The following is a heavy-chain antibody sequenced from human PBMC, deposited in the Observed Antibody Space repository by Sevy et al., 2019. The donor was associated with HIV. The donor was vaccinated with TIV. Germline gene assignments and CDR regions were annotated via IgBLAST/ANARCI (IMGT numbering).Heavy chain of an antibody. CDR3: ARRLAAAGGGNEYFQP. Sequence: SESLSLTCTVSGGSINNKAYYWAWIRQPPGKGLEWIGSMSYSGNSYYNPSLNCRVTISLDTSKNQFSLRLTFVTAADTAVYRSARRLAAAGGGNEYFQPWGQGTLVTVSS. CDR1: GGSINNKAYY. V-gene: IGHV4-39*01. CDR2: MSYSGNS. D-gene: IGHD6-13*01. J-gene: IGHJ1*01.